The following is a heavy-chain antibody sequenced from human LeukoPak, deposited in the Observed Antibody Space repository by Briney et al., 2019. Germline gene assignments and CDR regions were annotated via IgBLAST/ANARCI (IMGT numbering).Heavy chain of an antibody. CDR2: INHSGST. CDR3: ARDGYSRSWYGYFQH. V-gene: IGHV4-34*01. J-gene: IGHJ1*01. D-gene: IGHD6-13*01. CDR1: GGSFSGYY. Sequence: SETLSLTCAVYGGSFSGYYWSWIRQPPGKGLEWIGEINHSGSTNYNPSLKSRVTISVDTSKNQFSLKLSSVTAADTAVYYCARDGYSRSWYGYFQHWGQGTLVTVSS.